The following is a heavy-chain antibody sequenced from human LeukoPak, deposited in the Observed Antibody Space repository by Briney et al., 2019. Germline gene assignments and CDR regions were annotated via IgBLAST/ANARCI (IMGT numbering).Heavy chain of an antibody. V-gene: IGHV3-15*01. Sequence: GWSRRLSCATAGFTFSNAWMSWVSQDTGKGLEWVGRIKSKTDGGTTDYAAPVKGRFTISRDDSKNTLYLQMNSLKTEDTAVYYCTTDGYSGYDSLAPYWGQGTLVTVSS. J-gene: IGHJ4*02. CDR1: GFTFSNAW. CDR3: TTDGYSGYDSLAPY. D-gene: IGHD5-12*01. CDR2: IKSKTDGGTT.